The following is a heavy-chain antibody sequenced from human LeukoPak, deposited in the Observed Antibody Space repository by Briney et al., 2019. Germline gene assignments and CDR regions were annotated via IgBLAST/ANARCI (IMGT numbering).Heavy chain of an antibody. CDR2: INCNRGDT. D-gene: IGHD3-16*01. Sequence: ASVKVSCKASGYTFTGYFIHWVRQAPGQGLEWTGWINCNRGDTKYAEKFQGRVTMSRDTSTSTVYMDLSGLTSDDTALYFCARDSLAESTWALDSWGQGTLVTVSS. CDR3: ARDSLAESTWALDS. CDR1: GYTFTGYF. V-gene: IGHV1-2*02. J-gene: IGHJ4*02.